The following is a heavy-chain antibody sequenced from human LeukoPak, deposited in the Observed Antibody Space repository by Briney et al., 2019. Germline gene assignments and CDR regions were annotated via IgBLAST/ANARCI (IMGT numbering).Heavy chain of an antibody. D-gene: IGHD3-10*01. CDR3: AKEVSELLWFGESYYGMDV. J-gene: IGHJ6*02. V-gene: IGHV3-30*18. CDR2: ISYDGSNK. CDR1: GFTFSNYG. Sequence: GGSLRLSCAASGFTFSNYGMHWVRQAPGKGLEWVAVISYDGSNKYYAESVKGRFTISRDNSKNTLYLQMNSLRAEDTAVYYCAKEVSELLWFGESYYGMDVWGQGTTVTVSS.